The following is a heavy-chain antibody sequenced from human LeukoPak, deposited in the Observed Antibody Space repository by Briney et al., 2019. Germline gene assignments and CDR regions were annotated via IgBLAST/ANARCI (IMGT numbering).Heavy chain of an antibody. CDR1: GYTFTSYA. CDR3: ASTFPWEKRDIRYGMDV. J-gene: IGHJ6*02. Sequence: SLKVSCKASGYTFTSYAITWVRQAPGQGLEWMGGIIPIFGTANYAQKFQGRVTITADESTSTAYMELSSLRSEDTAVYYCASTFPWEKRDIRYGMDVWGQGTTVTVSS. V-gene: IGHV1-69*13. CDR2: IIPIFGTA. D-gene: IGHD1-26*01.